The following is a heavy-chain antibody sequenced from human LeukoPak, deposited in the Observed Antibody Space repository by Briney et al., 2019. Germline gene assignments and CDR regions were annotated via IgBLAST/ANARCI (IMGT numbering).Heavy chain of an antibody. V-gene: IGHV3-74*01. CDR1: GFTFSSYW. CDR3: AREVGRSGYYSGYYFYHMDV. D-gene: IGHD3-3*01. CDR2: IKTDGSST. J-gene: IGHJ6*03. Sequence: PGGSLRLSCAASGFTFSSYWMHWVRQVPGKGLVWVSRIKTDGSSTSYADSVKGRFAISRDNAKNTLSLQMNSLRVEDTAVYYCAREVGRSGYYSGYYFYHMDVWGTGTTVTVSS.